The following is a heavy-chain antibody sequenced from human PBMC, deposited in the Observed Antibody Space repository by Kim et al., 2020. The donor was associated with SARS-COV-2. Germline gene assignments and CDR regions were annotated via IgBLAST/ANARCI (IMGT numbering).Heavy chain of an antibody. CDR1: GFTFSSYA. CDR2: ISYDGSNK. Sequence: GGSLRLSCAASGFTFSSYAMHWVRQAPGKGLEWVAVISYDGSNKYYADSVKGRFTISRDNSKNTLYLQMNSLRAEDTAVYYCARGSHTMVRGPGIHFYYWGQGTLVTVSS. CDR3: ARGSHTMVRGPGIHFYY. D-gene: IGHD3-10*01. V-gene: IGHV3-30*04. J-gene: IGHJ4*02.